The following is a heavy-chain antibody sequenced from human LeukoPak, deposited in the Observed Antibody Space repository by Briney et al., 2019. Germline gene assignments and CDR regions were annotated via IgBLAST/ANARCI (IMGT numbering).Heavy chain of an antibody. CDR2: ISSSSSTI. CDR1: GFTFSSYA. D-gene: IGHD5-12*01. CDR3: ARVYSAYDDYFDY. J-gene: IGHJ4*02. V-gene: IGHV3-48*02. Sequence: GGSLRLSCATSGFTFSSYAMSWVRQAPGKGLEWVSYISSSSSTIYYADSVKGRFTISRDNAKNSLYLQMNSLRDEDRAVYYWARVYSAYDDYFDYWVQGTLVTVSS.